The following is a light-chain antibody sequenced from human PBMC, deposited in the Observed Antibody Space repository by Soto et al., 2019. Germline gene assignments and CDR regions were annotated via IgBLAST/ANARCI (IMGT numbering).Light chain of an antibody. CDR1: QSVLYSSNNKNY. Sequence: DIVMTQSPEFLGVSLGERATINCQSNQSVLYSSNNKNYLAWYQQKPGQPPKLLIYWASTRESGVPDRFSGSGSGTDFTLTISSLQAEDVAVYYCQQYYSTPETFGQGTKVDIK. CDR2: WAS. J-gene: IGKJ1*01. CDR3: QQYYSTPET. V-gene: IGKV4-1*01.